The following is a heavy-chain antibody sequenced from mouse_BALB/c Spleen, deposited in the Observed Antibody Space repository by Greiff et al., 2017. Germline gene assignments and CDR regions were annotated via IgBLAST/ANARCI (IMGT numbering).Heavy chain of an antibody. V-gene: IGHV14-3*02. Sequence: EVQLQESGAELVKPGASVKLSCTASGFNIKDTYMHWVKQRPEQGLEWIGRIDPANGNTKYDPKFQGKATITADTSSNTAYLQLSSLTSEDTAVYYCADGYYGAMDYWGQGTSVTVSS. CDR2: IDPANGNT. D-gene: IGHD2-3*01. J-gene: IGHJ4*01. CDR1: GFNIKDTY. CDR3: ADGYYGAMDY.